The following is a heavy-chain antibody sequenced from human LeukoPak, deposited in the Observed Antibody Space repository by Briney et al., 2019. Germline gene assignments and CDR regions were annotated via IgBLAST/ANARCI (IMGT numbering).Heavy chain of an antibody. V-gene: IGHV3-23*01. D-gene: IGHD3-10*01. CDR1: GFTFDDYA. CDR2: ISGSGGST. CDR3: AKERQYGSGTYFDY. J-gene: IGHJ4*02. Sequence: GRSLRLSCAASGFTFDDYAMSWVRQAPGKGLEWVSAISGSGGSTYYADSVKGRFTISRDNSKNTLCLQMNSLRAEDTAVYYCAKERQYGSGTYFDYWGQGTLVTVSS.